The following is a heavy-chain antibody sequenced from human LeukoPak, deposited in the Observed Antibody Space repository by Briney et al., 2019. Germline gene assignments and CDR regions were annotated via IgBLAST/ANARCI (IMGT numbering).Heavy chain of an antibody. CDR3: AKDGSDNWGLFDS. Sequence: WVRQSPGKGLEWVGSINYSGRAYCNPSLKSRVTISADTSNQFSLKLTTVTAADTAVYYCAKDGSDNWGLFDSWGQGTLVTVSS. D-gene: IGHD1-1*01. CDR2: INYSGRA. V-gene: IGHV4-39*07. J-gene: IGHJ4*02.